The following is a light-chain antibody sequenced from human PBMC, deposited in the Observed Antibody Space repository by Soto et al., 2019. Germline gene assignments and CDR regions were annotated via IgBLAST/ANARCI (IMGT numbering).Light chain of an antibody. V-gene: IGLV1-44*01. Sequence: QSALTQPPSASGTPGQRVTISCSGSSSNIGSNTVSWYQQFPGTAPKLLIYNTNQRPSGVPDRFSGSTSGTSASLAISGLQSEDEADYYCAAWDDSLIGFYVFGTGTKVTVL. CDR3: AAWDDSLIGFYV. J-gene: IGLJ1*01. CDR1: SSNIGSNT. CDR2: NTN.